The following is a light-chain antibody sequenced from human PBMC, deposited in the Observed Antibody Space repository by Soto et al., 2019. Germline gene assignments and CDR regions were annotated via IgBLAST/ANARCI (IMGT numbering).Light chain of an antibody. CDR2: VNN. V-gene: IGLV1-40*01. J-gene: IGLJ2*01. Sequence: QSVLTQPTSVSGAPGQTVTISCTGSSSNIGAGYDVHWYQQIPGTAPKLLISVNNKRPSGVPDRFSDSKSGTSASLAITGRQAEDEADYYCQSYDRSLSAVVFGGGTKLTVL. CDR3: QSYDRSLSAVV. CDR1: SSNIGAGYD.